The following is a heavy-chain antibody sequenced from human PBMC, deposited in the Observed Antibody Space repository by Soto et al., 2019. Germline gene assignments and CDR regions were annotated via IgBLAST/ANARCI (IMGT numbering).Heavy chain of an antibody. D-gene: IGHD7-27*01. CDR1: GGSISSSSYY. CDR2: IYYSGNT. V-gene: IGHV4-39*07. J-gene: IGHJ5*02. CDR3: ASDSTGWFDP. Sequence: PSETLSLTCTVSGGSISSSSYYWGWIRQPPGKGLEWIGSIYYSGNTNYNPSLKSRVTMSLDTSKNQFSLKLSSVTAADTAVYLCASDSTGWFDPWGQGTLVTVSS.